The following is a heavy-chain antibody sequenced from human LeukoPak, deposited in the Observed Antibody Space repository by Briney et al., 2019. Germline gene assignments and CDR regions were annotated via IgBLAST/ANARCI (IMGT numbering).Heavy chain of an antibody. J-gene: IGHJ4*02. V-gene: IGHV3-66*01. CDR2: IYSGGST. CDR3: ATSGWWGYFDY. Sequence: GGSLRLSCAASGFTVSSNYMSWVRQAPGKGLEWVSIIYSGGSTYYADSVRGRFTISRDNSKNTLYLLMNSLRAEDTAVYYCATSGWWGYFDYWGQGTLVTVSS. D-gene: IGHD6-19*01. CDR1: GFTVSSNY.